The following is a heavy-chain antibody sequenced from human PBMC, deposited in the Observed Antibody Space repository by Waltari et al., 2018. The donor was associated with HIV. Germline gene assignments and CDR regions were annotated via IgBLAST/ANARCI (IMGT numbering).Heavy chain of an antibody. Sequence: QLLQSGGDLVRPGGSLRLPCVASGFTFKTYSMPWVRQAPGKGLEWVAEMSGSGNGIYYRDSVKGRFTISRDNSKNTLYLQMNSLRVEDTGVYYCAKDGGSYSGWLHPWGQGTLVTVSS. CDR1: GFTFKTYS. CDR2: MSGSGNGI. CDR3: AKDGGSYSGWLHP. V-gene: IGHV3-23*01. D-gene: IGHD3-10*01. J-gene: IGHJ5*02.